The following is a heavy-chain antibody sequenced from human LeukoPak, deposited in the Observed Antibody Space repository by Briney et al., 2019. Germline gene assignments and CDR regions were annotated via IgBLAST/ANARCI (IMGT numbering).Heavy chain of an antibody. CDR3: AKDNWYLDY. D-gene: IGHD1-1*01. CDR2: ISDSGGSA. J-gene: IGHJ4*02. CDR1: GFTFSNYG. V-gene: IGHV3-23*01. Sequence: GGSLRLSCAASGFTFSNYGMHWVRQAPGKGLEWVSSISDSGGSAFYADSVRGRFTISRDNSKSTLYLQMSSLRAEDTAVYYCAKDNWYLDYWGQGTLVTVSS.